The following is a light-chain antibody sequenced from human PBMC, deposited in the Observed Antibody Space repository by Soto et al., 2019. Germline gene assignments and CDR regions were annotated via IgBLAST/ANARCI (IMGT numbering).Light chain of an antibody. J-gene: IGLJ1*01. Sequence: QSALTQPASVSGSPGQSITISCTGTSSDIGAYNSVSWYQQHPGTAPKLMIYEVSNRPSGVSNRFSASKSGNTASLTISGLQAEDEADYYCSSRTTSNPYVFGTGTKLTVL. CDR2: EVS. CDR1: SSDIGAYNS. V-gene: IGLV2-14*01. CDR3: SSRTTSNPYV.